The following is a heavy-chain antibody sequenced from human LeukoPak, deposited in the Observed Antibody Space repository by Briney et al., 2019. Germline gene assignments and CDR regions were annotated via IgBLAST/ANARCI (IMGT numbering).Heavy chain of an antibody. J-gene: IGHJ3*02. CDR2: IYYSGST. CDR3: ARPRYSTTWYDAFDI. Sequence: PSETLSLTCTVSGGSISSSSYYWGWIRQPPGKGLEWIGSIYYSGSTYYNPSLKSRVTISVDTSKNQLSLKLSSVTAADTAVYYCARPRYSTTWYDAFDIWGQGTMVTVSS. D-gene: IGHD6-13*01. CDR1: GGSISSSSYY. V-gene: IGHV4-39*01.